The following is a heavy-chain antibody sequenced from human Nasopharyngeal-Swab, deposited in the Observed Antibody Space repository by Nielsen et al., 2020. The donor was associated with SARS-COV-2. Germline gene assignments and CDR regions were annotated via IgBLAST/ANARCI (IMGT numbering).Heavy chain of an antibody. CDR1: GGTFSSYA. J-gene: IGHJ6*02. CDR2: IIPIFGTA. Sequence: SVKVSCKASGGTFSSYAISWVRQAPGQGLEWMGGIIPIFGTANYAQKFQGRVTITADESTSTAYMELSSLRSEDTAVYYCARDLWRRAARDYYYYGKDVWGQGTTVTVSS. V-gene: IGHV1-69*13. CDR3: ARDLWRRAARDYYYYGKDV. D-gene: IGHD3-3*01.